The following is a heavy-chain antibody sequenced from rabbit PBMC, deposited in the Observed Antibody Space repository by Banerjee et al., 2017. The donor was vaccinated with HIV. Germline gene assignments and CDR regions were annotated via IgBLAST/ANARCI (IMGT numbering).Heavy chain of an antibody. CDR1: GFSFSSAYD. J-gene: IGHJ4*01. CDR3: ARDANDYYVYFVL. V-gene: IGHV1S40*01. Sequence: QSLEESGGDLVKPGASLTLTCTASGFSFSSAYDMCWVRQAPGKGLEWIACIYTGRSGNIYYASWAKGRFTISKPSSTTVTLQMTSLTAADTATYFCARDANDYYVYFVLWGPGTLVTVS. CDR2: IYTGRSGNI. D-gene: IGHD1-1*01.